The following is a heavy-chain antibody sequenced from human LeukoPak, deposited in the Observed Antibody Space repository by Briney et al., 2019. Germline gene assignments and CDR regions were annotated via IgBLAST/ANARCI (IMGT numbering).Heavy chain of an antibody. Sequence: GGSLRLSCAASGFTFSSYWTSWVRQAPGKGLEWVANIKQDGSEKYYVDSVKGRFTISRDNAKNSLYLQMNSLRAEDTAVYYCARASYSNYRGYFDYWGQGTLVTVSS. CDR2: IKQDGSEK. D-gene: IGHD4-11*01. CDR1: GFTFSSYW. J-gene: IGHJ4*02. CDR3: ARASYSNYRGYFDY. V-gene: IGHV3-7*01.